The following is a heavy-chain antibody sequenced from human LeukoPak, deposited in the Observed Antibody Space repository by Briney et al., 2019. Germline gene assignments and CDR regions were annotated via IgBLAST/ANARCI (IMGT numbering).Heavy chain of an antibody. V-gene: IGHV4-39*01. Sequence: SETLSLXCTVSGGSISSSSYYWGWIRQPPVKGLEWIGSIYYSGSTYYNPSLKSRVTISVDTSKNQFSLKLSSVTAADTAVYYCARLPIPGDYVHWGQGTLVTVSS. CDR3: ARLPIPGDYVH. D-gene: IGHD4-17*01. J-gene: IGHJ4*02. CDR2: IYYSGST. CDR1: GGSISSSSYY.